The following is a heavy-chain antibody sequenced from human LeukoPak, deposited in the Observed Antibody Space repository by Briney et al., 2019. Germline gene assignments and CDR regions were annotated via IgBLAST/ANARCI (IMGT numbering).Heavy chain of an antibody. CDR2: IYYSGST. CDR3: ARVLPSSSWSLDY. D-gene: IGHD6-13*01. J-gene: IGHJ4*02. V-gene: IGHV4-59*07. Sequence: PSDTLSLTCTVSGGSISSYYWSWLRQPPGKGLEGIGYIYYSGSTNYNPSLKSRDNISIHAPKNQFSLTQSSVPAAHPPVYHCARVLPSSSWSLDYWGQGTLVTVSS. CDR1: GGSISSYY.